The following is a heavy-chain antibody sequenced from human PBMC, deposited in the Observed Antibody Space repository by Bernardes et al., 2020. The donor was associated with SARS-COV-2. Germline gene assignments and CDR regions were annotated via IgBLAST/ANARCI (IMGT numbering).Heavy chain of an antibody. CDR2: ISSSANKI. Sequence: GGSLRLSCAASGFTFSSYSLNWVRQAPGKGLEWVSYISSSANKIYYADSVKGRFTVSRDNAENSLFLQMNSLRAEDTAVYHCASGDWGFGYSGLDVWGRGTTVTVS. D-gene: IGHD7-27*01. V-gene: IGHV3-48*01. J-gene: IGHJ6*02. CDR1: GFTFSSYS. CDR3: ASGDWGFGYSGLDV.